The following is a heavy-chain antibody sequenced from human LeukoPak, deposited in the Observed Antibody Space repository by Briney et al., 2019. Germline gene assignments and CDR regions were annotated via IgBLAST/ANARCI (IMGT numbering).Heavy chain of an antibody. CDR3: ARDAGKGPN. CDR2: ISSSSSYI. V-gene: IGHV3-21*01. J-gene: IGHJ4*02. CDR1: GFTFSSYS. Sequence: GGSLRLSCAASGFTFSSYSMNWVRQAPGKGLGWVSSISSSSSYIYHADSVKGRFTISRDNAKNSLYLQMNSLRAEDTAVYYCARDAGKGPNWGQGTLVTVSS.